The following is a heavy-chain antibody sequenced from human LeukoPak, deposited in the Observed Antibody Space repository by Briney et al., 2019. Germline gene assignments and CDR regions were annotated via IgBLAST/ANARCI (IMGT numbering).Heavy chain of an antibody. CDR3: ASLTTVTIFDY. V-gene: IGHV3-21*01. CDR2: ISSSSSYI. CDR1: GFTFSSYS. D-gene: IGHD4-17*01. J-gene: IGHJ4*02. Sequence: GGSLRLSCAASGFTFSSYSMNWVRQAPGKGLEWVSSISSSSSYIYYAGSVKGRFTISRDNAKNSLYLQMNSLRAEDTAVYYCASLTTVTIFDYWGQGTLVTVSS.